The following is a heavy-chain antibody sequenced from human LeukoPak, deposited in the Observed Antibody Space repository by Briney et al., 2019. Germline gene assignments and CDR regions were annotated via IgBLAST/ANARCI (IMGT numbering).Heavy chain of an antibody. J-gene: IGHJ4*02. Sequence: GGSLRLSCAASGFTFSNYAMHWIRQAPGKGLEWVAVISYDGSIIYYADSLKGRFTISRENSKNTLYLQMNSLRAEDTAVYYCARTLALYGSGSFFDFWGQGTLVTVSS. D-gene: IGHD3-10*01. CDR1: GFTFSNYA. V-gene: IGHV3-30-3*01. CDR3: ARTLALYGSGSFFDF. CDR2: ISYDGSII.